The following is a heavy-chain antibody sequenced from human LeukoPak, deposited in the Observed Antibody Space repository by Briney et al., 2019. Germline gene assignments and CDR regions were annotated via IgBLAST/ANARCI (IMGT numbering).Heavy chain of an antibody. CDR3: TTGGERGYYDFWSGYYLNL. CDR1: GFAFSVYA. J-gene: IGHJ3*01. Sequence: GGSLRLSCTASGFAFSVYAMSWLRQPPGKGLEWVGRIKSKTDGGTTDYAAPVKGRFTISRDDSKNTLYLQMNSLKTEDTAVYYCTTGGERGYYDFWSGYYLNLWGQGTMVTVSS. CDR2: IKSKTDGGTT. D-gene: IGHD3-3*01. V-gene: IGHV3-15*01.